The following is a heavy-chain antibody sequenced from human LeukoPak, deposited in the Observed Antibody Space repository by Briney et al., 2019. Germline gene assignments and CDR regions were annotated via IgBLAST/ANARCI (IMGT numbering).Heavy chain of an antibody. V-gene: IGHV1-2*02. CDR2: LNPSTGGT. D-gene: IGHD6-19*01. CDR3: AKIVDGSGWSPFEY. Sequence: ASVKVSCKASGYSFTGYYIHWVRQVPGQGFEWMGWLNPSTGGTKYAQKFQDRVTMTRDTSISTAYMDLNSLRSADTAVYSCAKIVDGSGWSPFEYWGQGTLVTVSS. CDR1: GYSFTGYY. J-gene: IGHJ4*02.